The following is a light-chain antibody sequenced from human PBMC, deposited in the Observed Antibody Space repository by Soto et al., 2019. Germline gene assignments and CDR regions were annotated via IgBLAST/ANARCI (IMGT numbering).Light chain of an antibody. Sequence: EIVLTQSPGTLSLSPGERATLSCRASQSVSNTYLAWYQQKPGQAPRLLIYDASSRATGIPDRFSGRGSGTDFTLTIRSLEPEDFSVYYCQQYATSPRTFGQGTKVDIK. CDR2: DAS. V-gene: IGKV3-20*01. CDR1: QSVSNTY. J-gene: IGKJ1*01. CDR3: QQYATSPRT.